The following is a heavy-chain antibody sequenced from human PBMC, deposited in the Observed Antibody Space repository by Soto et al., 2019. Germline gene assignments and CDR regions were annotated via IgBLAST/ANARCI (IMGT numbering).Heavy chain of an antibody. CDR2: MNPNSGNT. CDR3: ARERSSGWSVND. D-gene: IGHD3-22*01. V-gene: IGHV1-8*01. J-gene: IGHJ4*02. Sequence: QVQLVQSGAEVKKPGASVKVSCKASGYTFTSYDINWVRQATGQGLEWMGWMNPNSGNTGYAQKFQGRVTMTRNPSTSTAYMELSSLRSEDPGVYYFARERSSGWSVNDWGQGTLVTVSS. CDR1: GYTFTSYD.